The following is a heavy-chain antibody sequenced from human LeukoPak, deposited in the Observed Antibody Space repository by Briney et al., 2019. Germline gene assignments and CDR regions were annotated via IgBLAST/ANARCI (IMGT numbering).Heavy chain of an antibody. CDR1: GFTVSSNY. V-gene: IGHV3-66*04. Sequence: GGSLRLSCAASGFTVSSNYMSWVRQAPGKGLEWVSVIYSGGSTYYADSVKGRFTISRDNSKNTLYLQMNSLRAEDTAVYYCARRNYGSGSSHFDYWGQGTLVTVSS. CDR3: ARRNYGSGSSHFDY. CDR2: IYSGGST. D-gene: IGHD3-10*01. J-gene: IGHJ4*02.